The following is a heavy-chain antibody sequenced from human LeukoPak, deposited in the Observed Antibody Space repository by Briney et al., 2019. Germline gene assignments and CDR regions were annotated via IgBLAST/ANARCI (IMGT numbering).Heavy chain of an antibody. J-gene: IGHJ4*02. CDR3: ARAPESPSIAAAGDDY. CDR2: ISAYNGNT. Sequence: ASVKVSCKASGYTFTSYGISWVRQAPGQGLEWMGWISAYNGNTNYAQKLQCRVTMTTDTSTSTAYMELRSLRSDDTAVYYCARAPESPSIAAAGDDYWGQGTLVTVSS. V-gene: IGHV1-18*01. D-gene: IGHD6-13*01. CDR1: GYTFTSYG.